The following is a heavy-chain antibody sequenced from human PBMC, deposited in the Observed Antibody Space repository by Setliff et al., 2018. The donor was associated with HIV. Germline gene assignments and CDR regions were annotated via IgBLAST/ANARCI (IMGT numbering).Heavy chain of an antibody. Sequence: PSETLSLTCAIYGGSFSGYYWGWIRQPPGKGLEWIGETNHSGSTNYNPSLKSRVTTSADTSKNQFSLTLSSVTAVDTAVYYCARGPRYGSGTPFDYWGQGTLVTVSS. D-gene: IGHD3-10*01. CDR3: ARGPRYGSGTPFDY. CDR1: GGSFSGYY. CDR2: TNHSGST. V-gene: IGHV4-34*01. J-gene: IGHJ4*02.